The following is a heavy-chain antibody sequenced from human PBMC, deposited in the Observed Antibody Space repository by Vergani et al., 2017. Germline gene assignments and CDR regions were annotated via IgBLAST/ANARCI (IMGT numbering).Heavy chain of an antibody. D-gene: IGHD3-16*01. CDR1: GFTLSNYD. CDR2: IQFDGSNQ. J-gene: IGHJ4*02. CDR3: AKHFRGWGIDY. V-gene: IGHV3-30*02. Sequence: VQLLESGGDLVQPGESLRLSCATSGFTLSNYDMQWIRQGPGKGLEFVAFIQFDGSNQYYADSVKGRFTLSRDFSKNTLYLQMNSLRTDDTATYYCAKHFRGWGIDYWGQGTQVIVSS.